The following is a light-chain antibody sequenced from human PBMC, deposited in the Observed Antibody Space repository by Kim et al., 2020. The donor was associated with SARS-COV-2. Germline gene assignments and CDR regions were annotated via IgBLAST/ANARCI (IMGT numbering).Light chain of an antibody. V-gene: IGLV3-9*01. CDR1: NIGSKN. CDR3: HVWDSSTV. CDR2: RDS. Sequence: SYELTQPLSVSVALGQTARITCGGNNIGSKNVHWYQQKPGQAPVLVIYRDSNRPSGIPELFSGSNSGNTATLTISRAQAGGEADYYCHVWDSSTVVGGGT. J-gene: IGLJ3*02.